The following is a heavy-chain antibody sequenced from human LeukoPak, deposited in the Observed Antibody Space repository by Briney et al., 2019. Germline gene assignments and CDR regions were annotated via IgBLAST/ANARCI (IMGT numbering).Heavy chain of an antibody. D-gene: IGHD3-10*01. V-gene: IGHV1-18*01. CDR2: IHIYRGNT. J-gene: IGHJ4*02. Sequence: ASVKVSCKASGYSSTNYGISWVRQAPGQGLEWMGWIHIYRGNTNYAQKLQGRVTMTTDTSTSTAYMELRSLRSDDTAVYYCARGLSGVDYWGQGTLVTVSS. CDR1: GYSSTNYG. CDR3: ARGLSGVDY.